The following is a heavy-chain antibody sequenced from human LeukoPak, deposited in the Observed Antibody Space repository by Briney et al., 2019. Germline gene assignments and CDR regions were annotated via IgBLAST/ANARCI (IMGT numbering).Heavy chain of an antibody. V-gene: IGHV3-30-3*01. CDR3: ARDRLIWKGGMDY. CDR2: KSYDGSNK. D-gene: IGHD3-16*01. Sequence: GGSLRLSCAVSGFTFSGYALHWVRQAPGKGLEWVAVKSYDGSNKYYAESVKGRFTISRDKSKNTLFLQMNSLRTDDTAVYYCARDRLIWKGGMDYWGGNPGHRLL. J-gene: IGHJ4*02. CDR1: GFTFSGYA.